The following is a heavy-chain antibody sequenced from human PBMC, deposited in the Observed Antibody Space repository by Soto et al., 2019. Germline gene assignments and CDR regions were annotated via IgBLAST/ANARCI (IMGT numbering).Heavy chain of an antibody. V-gene: IGHV1-69*02. CDR1: GGTFSSYT. CDR3: ARGSSSGWYQNIDYFDY. J-gene: IGHJ4*02. Sequence: EASVKGSCKASGGTFSSYTISWVRQAPGQGLEWMGRIIPILGIANYAQKFQGRVTITADKSTSTAYMELSSLRSEDTAVYYCARGSSSGWYQNIDYFDYWGQGTLVTSPQ. D-gene: IGHD6-19*01. CDR2: IIPILGIA.